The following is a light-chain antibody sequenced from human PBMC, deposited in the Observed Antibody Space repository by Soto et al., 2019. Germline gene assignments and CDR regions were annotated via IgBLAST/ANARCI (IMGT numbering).Light chain of an antibody. V-gene: IGKV1-39*01. J-gene: IGKJ1*01. CDR2: AAS. CDR1: QSIRDY. CDR3: QQTFGIFPWT. Sequence: DIQMTQSPSSLSASVGDRVTITCRASQSIRDYLNWYQHKPGMAPQLLIYAASNLQTGVPSRFSGSGSGTEFTLTIASLQPEDFATYYCQQTFGIFPWTFGQGTKVEIK.